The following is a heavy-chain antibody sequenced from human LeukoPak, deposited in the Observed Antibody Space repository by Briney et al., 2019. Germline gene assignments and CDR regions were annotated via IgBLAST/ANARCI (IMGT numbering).Heavy chain of an antibody. CDR2: IKQDGSEK. CDR1: GFTFSSHW. D-gene: IGHD5-18*01. J-gene: IGHJ5*02. V-gene: IGHV3-7*05. Sequence: GGSLRLSCAASGFTFSSHWMSWVRQAPGKGLEWVAYIKQDGSEKSYVDSVKGRFTISRDNAKNSLYLQMNSLRPEDTAVYYCARAGYSYGYVGWFDPWGQGTLVIISS. CDR3: ARAGYSYGYVGWFDP.